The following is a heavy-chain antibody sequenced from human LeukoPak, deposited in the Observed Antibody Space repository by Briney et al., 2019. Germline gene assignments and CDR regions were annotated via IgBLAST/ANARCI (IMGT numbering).Heavy chain of an antibody. V-gene: IGHV3-53*01. Sequence: GGSLRLSCAACGFTVSSNYMSWVRQAPGKGLEWVSVIYSGGSTYYADSVKGRFTISRDNSKNTLYLQMNSLRAEDTAVYYCARRRRVITGTAYAFDIWGQGTMVTVSS. CDR1: GFTVSSNY. D-gene: IGHD1-7*01. CDR3: ARRRRVITGTAYAFDI. CDR2: IYSGGST. J-gene: IGHJ3*02.